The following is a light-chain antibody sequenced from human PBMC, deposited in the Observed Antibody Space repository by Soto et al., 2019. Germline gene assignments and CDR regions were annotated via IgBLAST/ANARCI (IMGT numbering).Light chain of an antibody. V-gene: IGLV2-14*01. CDR3: RSYTSSTTSV. CDR1: SSDVGGYNY. Sequence: QSLLTQPASVSGSPGQSVTISCTGTSSDVGGYNYVSWYQQHPGRAPKLMIYEVINRPAGVSNRFSGSKSGNTASLTISGLQAEDEADYYCRSYTSSTTSVFGTGTKVTVL. J-gene: IGLJ1*01. CDR2: EVI.